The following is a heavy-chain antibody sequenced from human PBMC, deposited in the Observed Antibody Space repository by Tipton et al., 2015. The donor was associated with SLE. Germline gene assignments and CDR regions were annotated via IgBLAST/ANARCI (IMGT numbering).Heavy chain of an antibody. J-gene: IGHJ6*03. CDR3: TTHDFYYYYYMDV. D-gene: IGHD2-21*02. CDR1: GFTFSNAW. Sequence: GSLRLSCVASGFTFSNAWVSWVRQAPGKGLEWVGRIKSKTDGGTTDYAAPVKGRFTISRDDSKNTLYLQMNSLKTEDTAVYYCTTHDFYYYYYMDVWGKGTTVTVSS. V-gene: IGHV3-15*01. CDR2: IKSKTDGGTT.